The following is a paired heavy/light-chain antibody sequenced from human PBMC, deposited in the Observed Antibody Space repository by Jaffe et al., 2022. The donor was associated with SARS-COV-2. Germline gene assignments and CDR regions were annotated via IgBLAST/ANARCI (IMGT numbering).Heavy chain of an antibody. J-gene: IGHJ4*02. CDR3: AKRELRFAGDY. D-gene: IGHD1-7*01. Sequence: EVQLLESGGGLVQSGGSLRLSCAASRFTFSNYAMGWVRQAPGKGLEWVSAITGRGDGTYYTDSVKGRFTISRDNSKNTLYLQMNSLRAEDTAVYYCAKRELRFAGDYWGQGTLVTVSS. V-gene: IGHV3-23*01. CDR2: ITGRGDGT. CDR1: RFTFSNYA.
Light chain of an antibody. CDR1: SSDVGGYNY. V-gene: IGLV2-14*01. CDR2: EVS. J-gene: IGLJ2*01. Sequence: QSALTQPASVSGSPGQSITISCTGTSSDVGGYNYVSWYQQHPGKAPKLMIYEVSNRPSGVPDRFSGSKSGNTASLTISGLQAQDEADYYCTSYTSSSTLEVFGGGTKLTVL. CDR3: TSYTSSSTLEV.